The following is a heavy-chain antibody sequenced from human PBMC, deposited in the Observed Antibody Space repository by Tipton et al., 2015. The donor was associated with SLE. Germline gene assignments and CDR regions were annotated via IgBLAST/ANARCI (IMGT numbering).Heavy chain of an antibody. CDR1: GGSISSGSYY. Sequence: TLSLTCTVSGGSISSGSYYWSWIRQPAGKGLEWIGHIYTSGSTNYNPSIKSRVTISLDTSKNQLSLRLSSVTAADTAAYYCAREFDYYDSSYSRCAIDIWGQGTLVTVSS. V-gene: IGHV4-61*09. CDR2: IYTSGST. CDR3: AREFDYYDSSYSRCAIDI. J-gene: IGHJ3*02. D-gene: IGHD3-22*01.